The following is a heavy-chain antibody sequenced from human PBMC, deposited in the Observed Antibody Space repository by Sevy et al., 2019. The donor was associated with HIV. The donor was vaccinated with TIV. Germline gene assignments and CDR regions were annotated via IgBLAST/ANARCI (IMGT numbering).Heavy chain of an antibody. J-gene: IGHJ3*01. CDR3: AKLLIVVDDGFDA. CDR1: GYTFTDYY. Sequence: ASVKVSCKASGYTFTDYYLHWLRQAPGQGLEWMGWINPNTGATNYAQKFKGRVTMTRDTSMSTAFMDLTRLRSDDTAVYYCAKLLIVVDDGFDAWGQGTMVTVSS. CDR2: INPNTGAT. D-gene: IGHD3-22*01. V-gene: IGHV1-2*02.